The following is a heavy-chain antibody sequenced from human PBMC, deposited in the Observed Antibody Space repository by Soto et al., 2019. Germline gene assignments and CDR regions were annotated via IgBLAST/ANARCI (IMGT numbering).Heavy chain of an antibody. CDR2: INRDGSKK. CDR1: GFTLSAYW. D-gene: IGHD6-13*01. V-gene: IGHV3-7*05. Sequence: EVQLEESGGDLVQPGGPLRLFCAASGFTLSAYWMTWVRQAPGKGLEWVANINRDGSKKSYLDSGRGRFTISRDNVGNSLYLQMDSLRADDTALYYCARDVSPGSSSLYLDAFDIWGQGTMVTVSS. CDR3: ARDVSPGSSSLYLDAFDI. J-gene: IGHJ3*02.